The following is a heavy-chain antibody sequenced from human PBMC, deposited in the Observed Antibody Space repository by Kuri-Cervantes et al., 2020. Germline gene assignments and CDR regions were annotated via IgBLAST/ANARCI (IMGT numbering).Heavy chain of an antibody. Sequence: SLKISCAASGFTFSSYGMHWVRQAPGKGLEWVSGISRNSGSIGYADSVKGRFTISRDNAKNSLYLQMNSLRAEDTALYYCAKDPASSSWYRGGGWFDPWGQGTLVTVSS. CDR2: ISRNSGSI. CDR3: AKDPASSSWYRGGGWFDP. V-gene: IGHV3-9*01. J-gene: IGHJ5*02. CDR1: GFTFSSYG. D-gene: IGHD6-13*01.